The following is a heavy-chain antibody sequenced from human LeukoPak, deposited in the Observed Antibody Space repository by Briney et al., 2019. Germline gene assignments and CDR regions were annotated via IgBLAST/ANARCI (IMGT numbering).Heavy chain of an antibody. CDR3: ARERDGRFFDY. CDR2: INQDGSEK. V-gene: IGHV3-7*01. J-gene: IGHJ4*02. CDR1: GLIFRSYW. Sequence: PGGSLRLSCAVSGLIFRSYWMSWVRQAPGKGLEWVANINQDGSEKYFVDSVKGRFTISRENAKNTLHLQMNTLRAEDTAVYYCARERDGRFFDYWGQGTLVTVSS. D-gene: IGHD5-24*01.